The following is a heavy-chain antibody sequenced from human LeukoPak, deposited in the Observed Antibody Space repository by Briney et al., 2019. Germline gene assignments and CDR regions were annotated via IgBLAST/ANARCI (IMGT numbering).Heavy chain of an antibody. J-gene: IGHJ4*02. D-gene: IGHD2-8*01. Sequence: GGSLRFSXTASGFTFSTYWMSWVRQAPGKGLQWVANIKPDGSEEYYVDSVKGRFTISRDNAKTSLFLQMNSLRAEDTAVYYCARAGVTWGYDYWGQGTLVTVSS. CDR3: ARAGVTWGYDY. CDR2: IKPDGSEE. CDR1: GFTFSTYW. V-gene: IGHV3-7*01.